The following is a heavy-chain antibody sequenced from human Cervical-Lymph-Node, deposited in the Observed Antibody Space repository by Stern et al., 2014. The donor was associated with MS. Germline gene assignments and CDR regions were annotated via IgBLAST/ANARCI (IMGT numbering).Heavy chain of an antibody. D-gene: IGHD4-17*01. J-gene: IGHJ5*02. CDR3: ARRVGRTTVTTFDP. CDR1: GFTFSDYR. CDR2: ISSNSTFK. Sequence: EVQLVESGGGLVKPGGSLRLSCEASGFTFSDYRRNWVRQAPGQGLEWVSSISSNSTFKHYADSVKGRFTISRDNANNSLFLHMNSLSGEDTATYYCARRVGRTTVTTFDPWGQGTLVIVSS. V-gene: IGHV3-21*01.